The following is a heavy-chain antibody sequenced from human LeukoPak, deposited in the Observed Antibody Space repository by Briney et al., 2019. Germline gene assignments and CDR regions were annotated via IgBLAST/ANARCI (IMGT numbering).Heavy chain of an antibody. CDR2: IYYSGST. CDR1: GGSFTSGGDY. Sequence: SETLSLTCTVSGGSFTSGGDYWSWIRQHPGKGLEWIGYIYYSGSTYYNPSLKSRVSISVDTSKNQFSLKLSSVTAADTAVYYCARVKGVRRGKYYDSSGFFDYWGQGTLVTVS. V-gene: IGHV4-31*03. CDR3: ARVKGVRRGKYYDSSGFFDY. J-gene: IGHJ4*02. D-gene: IGHD3-22*01.